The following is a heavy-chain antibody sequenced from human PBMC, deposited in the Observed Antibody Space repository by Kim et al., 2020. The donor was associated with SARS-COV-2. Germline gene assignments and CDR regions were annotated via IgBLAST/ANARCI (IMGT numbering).Heavy chain of an antibody. CDR3: ATAPVVVGATLSDYYYYGMDA. Sequence: ASVKVSCKVSGYTLTELSMHWVRQAPGKGLEWMGGFDPEDGETIYAQKFQGRVTMTEDTSTDTAYMELSSLRSEDTAVYYCATAPVVVGATLSDYYYYGMDAWGQGTTVTVSS. J-gene: IGHJ6*02. D-gene: IGHD1-26*01. CDR2: FDPEDGET. CDR1: GYTLTELS. V-gene: IGHV1-24*01.